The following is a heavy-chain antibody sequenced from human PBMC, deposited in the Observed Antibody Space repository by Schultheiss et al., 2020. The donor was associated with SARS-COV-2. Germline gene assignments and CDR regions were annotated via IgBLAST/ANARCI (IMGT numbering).Heavy chain of an antibody. V-gene: IGHV4-39*01. CDR2: IYYSGST. CDR1: GGSISSSSYY. CDR3: ARANTDDIYDYIWGSYRNPHAFDI. D-gene: IGHD3-16*02. Sequence: SETLTITCTVSGGSISSSSYYWGWIRQPPGKGLEWIGSIYYSGSTYYNPSLKSRVTISVDTSKNQFSLKLSSVTAADTAVYYCARANTDDIYDYIWGSYRNPHAFDIWGQGTMVTVSS. J-gene: IGHJ3*02.